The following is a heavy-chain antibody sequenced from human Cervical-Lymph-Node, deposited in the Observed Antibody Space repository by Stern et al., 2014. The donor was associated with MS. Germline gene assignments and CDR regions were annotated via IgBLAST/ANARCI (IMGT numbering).Heavy chain of an antibody. V-gene: IGHV4-31*03. CDR2: IYYSGNT. J-gene: IGHJ4*02. CDR3: ARVGYDNGAYYFDY. D-gene: IGHD2-8*01. Sequence: QVQLQESGPGLVKPSQTLSLTCTVSGGSISSGTYYWSWIRQHPGKGLEWIGYIYYSGNTYYNPSLKSRLTISVDASKNQFSLKLSSVTAADTAVYYCARVGYDNGAYYFDYWGQGTLVTVSA. CDR1: GGSISSGTYY.